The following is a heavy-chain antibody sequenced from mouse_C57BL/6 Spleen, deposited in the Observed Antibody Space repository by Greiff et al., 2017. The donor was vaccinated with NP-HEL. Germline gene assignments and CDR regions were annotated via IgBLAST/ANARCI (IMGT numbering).Heavy chain of an antibody. Sequence: QVQLQQPGAELVKPGASVKLSCKASGYTFTSYWMHWVKQRPGQGLEWIGMIHPNSGSTNYNEKFKSKATLTVDKSSSTAYMQLSSLTSEDSAVYYCAREGYSGYDEGFAYWGQGTLVTVSA. CDR3: AREGYSGYDEGFAY. CDR2: IHPNSGST. CDR1: GYTFTSYW. J-gene: IGHJ3*01. D-gene: IGHD2-2*01. V-gene: IGHV1-64*01.